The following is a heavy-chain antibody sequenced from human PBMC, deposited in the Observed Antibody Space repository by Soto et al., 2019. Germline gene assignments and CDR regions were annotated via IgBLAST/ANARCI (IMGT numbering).Heavy chain of an antibody. Sequence: SETLSLTCAVYGGSFSGYYWSWIRQPPGKGLEWIGEINHSGSTNHNPSLKSRVTISVDTSKNQFSLKLSSVTAADTAVYYCARGVRFLSWYYYYGMDVWGQGTTVTVYS. J-gene: IGHJ6*02. V-gene: IGHV4-34*01. CDR1: GGSFSGYY. D-gene: IGHD3-3*01. CDR2: INHSGST. CDR3: ARGVRFLSWYYYYGMDV.